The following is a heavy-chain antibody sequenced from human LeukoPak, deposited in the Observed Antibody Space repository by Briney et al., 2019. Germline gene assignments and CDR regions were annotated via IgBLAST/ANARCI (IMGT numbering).Heavy chain of an antibody. CDR2: LYSNGIT. CDR3: ARSVLVLGHDAFDI. Sequence: GGSLRLSCAASGFTFDDYGMSWVRQAPGKGLEWVSILYSNGITGYADSVKGRFTISRDNSKNTLHLQMNSLRAEDTAVYYCARSVLVLGHDAFDIWGQGTMVTVSS. V-gene: IGHV3-53*01. CDR1: GFTFDDYG. D-gene: IGHD3-16*01. J-gene: IGHJ3*02.